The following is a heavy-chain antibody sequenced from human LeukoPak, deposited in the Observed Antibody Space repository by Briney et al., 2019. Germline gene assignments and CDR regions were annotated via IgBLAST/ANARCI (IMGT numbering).Heavy chain of an antibody. J-gene: IGHJ5*02. D-gene: IGHD4-11*01. CDR2: VNPNSGGT. V-gene: IGHV1-2*02. CDR1: GYTYTDYY. CDR3: ARDRSYTNSNWFDP. Sequence: ASVKVSCKASGYTYTDYYLHCVRQAPGQGLEWMGWVNPNSGGTNYAQKFQGRITMTRDTPISTAYMELSSLGFNDTALYYCARDRSYTNSNWFDPWGQGTLVTVSS.